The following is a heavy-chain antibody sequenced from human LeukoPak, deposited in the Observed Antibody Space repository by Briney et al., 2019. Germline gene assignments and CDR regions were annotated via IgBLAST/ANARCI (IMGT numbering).Heavy chain of an antibody. V-gene: IGHV6-1*01. CDR1: GDSVSSNSVA. CDR2: TYYRSTWYN. D-gene: IGHD2-2*01. J-gene: IGHJ5*02. CDR3: ARRLTQYDCFDP. Sequence: SQTLSLTCAIPGDSVSSNSVAWNWIRQSPSRGLEWLGRTYYRSTWYNDYAVSVRGRITVNPDTSKNQFSLHLNSVTPEDTAVYYCARRLTQYDCFDPWGQGILVTVSS.